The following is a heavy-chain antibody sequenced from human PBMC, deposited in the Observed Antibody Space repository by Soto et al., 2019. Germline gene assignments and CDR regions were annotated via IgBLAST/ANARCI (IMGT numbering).Heavy chain of an antibody. V-gene: IGHV1-8*01. CDR3: ARRAETNGWNGFGADKYYFEF. Sequence: AEVKFSCKASGYTFTSYDIYWVRQATGQGLEWMGWMNPNTGNSGYAQKFQGRVTMTSDTSISTAHMELSSLRSEDTAVYYCARRAETNGWNGFGADKYYFEFWGEGTLVTVSS. CDR2: MNPNTGNS. CDR1: GYTFTSYD. D-gene: IGHD1-1*01. J-gene: IGHJ4*02.